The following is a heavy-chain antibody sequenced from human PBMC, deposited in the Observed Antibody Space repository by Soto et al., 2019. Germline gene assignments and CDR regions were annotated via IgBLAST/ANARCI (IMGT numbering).Heavy chain of an antibody. V-gene: IGHV4-34*01. CDR2: INHSGST. CDR1: GGSFSGYY. CDR3: ARVGGWYVPNFDY. J-gene: IGHJ4*02. Sequence: SETLSLTCAVYGGSFSGYYWSWIRQPPGKGLEWIGEINHSGSTNYNPSLKSRVTISVDTSKNQFSLKLSSVTAADTAVYYCARVGGWYVPNFDYWGQGTLVTVSS. D-gene: IGHD6-19*01.